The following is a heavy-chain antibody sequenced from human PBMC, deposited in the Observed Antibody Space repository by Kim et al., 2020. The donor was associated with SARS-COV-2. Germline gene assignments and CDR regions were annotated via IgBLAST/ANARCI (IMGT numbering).Heavy chain of an antibody. CDR1: GYTFTNYG. CDR3: APSSDLYYFDY. Sequence: ASVKVSCKTSGYTFTNYGMHWVRQAPGQRLELMGWINAGNGNTKYSQKFQGRVTITRDTSASTAYMELSSLRSEDTAVYYCAPSSDLYYFDYWGQGTLVT. CDR2: INAGNGNT. D-gene: IGHD6-19*01. V-gene: IGHV1-3*01. J-gene: IGHJ4*02.